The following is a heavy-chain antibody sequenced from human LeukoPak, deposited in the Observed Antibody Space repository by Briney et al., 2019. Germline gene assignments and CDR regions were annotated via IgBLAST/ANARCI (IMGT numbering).Heavy chain of an antibody. CDR2: IWYDGSNK. J-gene: IGHJ2*01. CDR1: GFTFSSYG. Sequence: GGSLRLSCAASGFTFSSYGMHWVRQAPGKGLEWVAVIWYDGSNKYYADSVKGRFTISRDNSKDTLYLQMNSLRAEDTAVYYCARDYLDWYFDLWGRGTLVTVSS. CDR3: ARDYLDWYFDL. V-gene: IGHV3-33*01.